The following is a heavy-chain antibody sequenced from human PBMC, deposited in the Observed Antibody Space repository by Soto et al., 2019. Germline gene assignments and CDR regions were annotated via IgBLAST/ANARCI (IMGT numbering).Heavy chain of an antibody. D-gene: IGHD3-22*01. CDR3: AKHYVSRGYYHPTGMAV. Sequence: PGGSLRLSCAASGFTFSSYAMGWVRQAPGKGLEWVSAISGSGGSTYYADSVKGRFTISRDNSKNTLYLQMNSLRAEDTAVYYCAKHYVSRGYYHPTGMAVWGQGTTVTVSS. CDR2: ISGSGGST. CDR1: GFTFSSYA. J-gene: IGHJ6*02. V-gene: IGHV3-23*01.